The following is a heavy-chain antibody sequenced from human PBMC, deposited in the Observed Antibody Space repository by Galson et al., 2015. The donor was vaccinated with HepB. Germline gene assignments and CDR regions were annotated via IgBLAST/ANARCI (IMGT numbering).Heavy chain of an antibody. CDR3: ARAAEYYDFWSGYYFFDY. CDR1: GGSISSCDYY. CDR2: IYYSGST. Sequence: QVQLQESGPGLVKPSATLSLPCTVSGGSISSCDYYWSCPRSPPGKGLEWIGYIYYSGSTYYNPSLKSRVTISVDTSKNQFSLKLSSVTAADTAVYYCARAAEYYDFWSGYYFFDYWGQGTLVTVSS. V-gene: IGHV4-30-4*01. D-gene: IGHD3-3*01. J-gene: IGHJ4*02.